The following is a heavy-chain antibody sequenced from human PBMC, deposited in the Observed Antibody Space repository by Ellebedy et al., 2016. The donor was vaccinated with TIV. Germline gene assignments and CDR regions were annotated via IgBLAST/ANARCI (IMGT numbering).Heavy chain of an antibody. CDR1: GFTFSSYA. J-gene: IGHJ6*02. CDR3: AKGTEQLVRSYYYGMDV. Sequence: GESLKISXAASGFTFSSYAMSWVRQAPGKGLEWVSAISGSGGSTYYADSVKGRFTISRDNSKNTLYLQMNSLRAEDTAVYYCAKGTEQLVRSYYYGMDVWGQGTTVTVSS. CDR2: ISGSGGST. D-gene: IGHD6-6*01. V-gene: IGHV3-23*01.